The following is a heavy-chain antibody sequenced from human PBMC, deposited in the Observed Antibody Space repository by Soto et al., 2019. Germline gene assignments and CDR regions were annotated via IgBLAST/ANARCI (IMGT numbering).Heavy chain of an antibody. Sequence: SETLSLTCSVSGGSINNSTSFWGWLRQSPGKGLEWIATINYRWPAEYNPSLKSRVTISVDRSRNVLSLQMNYVTAPDTAAYYCANYFMSRPWFDTWGQGTLVTGSS. V-gene: IGHV4-39*02. J-gene: IGHJ5*02. D-gene: IGHD6-6*01. CDR2: INYRWPA. CDR3: ANYFMSRPWFDT. CDR1: GGSINNSTSF.